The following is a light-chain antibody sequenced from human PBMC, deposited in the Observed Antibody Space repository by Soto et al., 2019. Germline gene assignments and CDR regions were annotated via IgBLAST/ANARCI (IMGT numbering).Light chain of an antibody. J-gene: IGKJ3*01. CDR1: QDISNS. Sequence: DIQMTQSPSSLSASVGDRVTISCRATQDISNSLAWYQQKPGKVPKLLIYAASTLQSGVPSRFSGSGSGTDFTLTISSLQPEDVATYFCQNYDSPLIFTFAPGTKVDI. CDR3: QNYDSPLIFT. CDR2: AAS. V-gene: IGKV1-27*01.